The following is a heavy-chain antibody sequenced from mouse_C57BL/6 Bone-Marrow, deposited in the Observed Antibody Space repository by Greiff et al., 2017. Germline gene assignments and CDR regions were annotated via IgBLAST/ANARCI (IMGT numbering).Heavy chain of an antibody. V-gene: IGHV6-3*01. CDR2: IRLKSDNYAT. D-gene: IGHD3-3*01. J-gene: IGHJ1*03. Sequence: EVKLVESGGGLVQPGGSMKLSCVASGFTFSNYCMNWVRQSPEQGLEWVAQIRLKSDNYATHYAESVKGRFTISRDDSKSSVYLQMNSVRAEDTGMYYCRGRDGWYFDVWGTGTTVTVSS. CDR1: GFTFSNYC. CDR3: RGRDGWYFDV.